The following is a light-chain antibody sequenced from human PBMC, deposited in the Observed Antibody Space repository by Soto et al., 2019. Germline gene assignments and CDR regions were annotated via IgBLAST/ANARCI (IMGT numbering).Light chain of an antibody. CDR2: DAS. CDR1: QGIGST. CDR3: QHYKTWPLS. V-gene: IGKV3-15*01. J-gene: IGKJ4*01. Sequence: IVMTQSPATLSVSPGERATLSCRASQGIGSTLAWYQQKPGQTPRLLIYDASTRATGIPARFSGIGSGTEFTLIISSLQSEDFGVYHCQHYKTWPLSFGGGTKVDIK.